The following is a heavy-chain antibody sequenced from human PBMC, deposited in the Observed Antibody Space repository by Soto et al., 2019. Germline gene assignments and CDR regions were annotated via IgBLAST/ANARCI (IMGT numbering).Heavy chain of an antibody. D-gene: IGHD2-2*01. CDR1: GGTFSSYT. CDR2: IIPILGIA. V-gene: IGHV1-69*02. J-gene: IGHJ4*02. Sequence: QVQLVQSGAEVKKPGSSVKVSCKASGGTFSSYTISWVRQAPGQGLEWMGRIIPILGIANYAQKFQGRVTITAAKYTSTAYNELRSLRSEDTAVYYCARGLGGSGRVPAQTDYWGQGTLVTVSS. CDR3: ARGLGGSGRVPAQTDY.